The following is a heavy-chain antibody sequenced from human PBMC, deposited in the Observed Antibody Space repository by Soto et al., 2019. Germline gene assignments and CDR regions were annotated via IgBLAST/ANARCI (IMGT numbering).Heavy chain of an antibody. Sequence: PGGSLRLSCAASGFTLSSYAMHWVRQAPGKGLEWVAVISYDGSNKYYADSVKGRFTVSRDNSKNTLYLQMNSLRAEDTAVYYCARDLEYSSSSSDYWGQGTLVTVSS. J-gene: IGHJ4*02. CDR1: GFTLSSYA. D-gene: IGHD6-6*01. CDR3: ARDLEYSSSSSDY. CDR2: ISYDGSNK. V-gene: IGHV3-30-3*01.